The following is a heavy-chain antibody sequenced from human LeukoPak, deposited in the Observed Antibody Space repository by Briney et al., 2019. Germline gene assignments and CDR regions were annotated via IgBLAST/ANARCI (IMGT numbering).Heavy chain of an antibody. CDR1: GFTFSSYA. CDR2: ISPSGGDT. V-gene: IGHV3-23*01. J-gene: IGHJ4*02. CDR3: AKKNSGLNPFDH. Sequence: GRSLRLSCAAYGFTFSSYAMHWVRQPPGKGLEGVAGISPSGGDTAYADSVKGRFTISRDNSKNTLYLQMNSLRAEDTAVYYCAKKNSGLNPFDHWGQGTLVTVSS. D-gene: IGHD4-23*01.